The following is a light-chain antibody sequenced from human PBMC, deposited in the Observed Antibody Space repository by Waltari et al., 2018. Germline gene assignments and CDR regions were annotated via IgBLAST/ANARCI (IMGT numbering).Light chain of an antibody. CDR2: WAS. J-gene: IGKJ4*01. V-gene: IGKV4-1*01. Sequence: DIVMTQSPDPLAVSLGERAPITCKSSQSVFYSSNNKNYLAWYQQKPGQPPKLLIYWASTRESGVPDRFSGSGSGTDFTLTISSLQAEDVAVYYCQQYYSTPLTFGGGTKVEIK. CDR3: QQYYSTPLT. CDR1: QSVFYSSNNKNY.